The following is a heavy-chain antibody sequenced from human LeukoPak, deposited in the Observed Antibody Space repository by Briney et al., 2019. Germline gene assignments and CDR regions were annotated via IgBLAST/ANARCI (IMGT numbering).Heavy chain of an antibody. Sequence: GGSLRLSCVASGFTFRTYWMTWVRQAPGKGLEWVAKIRGDGGETSYGDSVKGRFTISRGNADNSIHLQMTSLRADDSTVYFCARDQRCRDSACYSTDFFDSWSQGTLVSVSS. CDR3: ARDQRCRDSACYSTDFFDS. CDR1: GFTFRTYW. J-gene: IGHJ5*01. V-gene: IGHV3-7*01. D-gene: IGHD2-21*02. CDR2: IRGDGGET.